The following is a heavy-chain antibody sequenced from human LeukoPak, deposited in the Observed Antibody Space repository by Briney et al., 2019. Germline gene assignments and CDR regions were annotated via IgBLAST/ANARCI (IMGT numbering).Heavy chain of an antibody. CDR2: ISPGDSDT. CDR1: GYSFSSHW. D-gene: IGHD2-2*01. Sequence: GESLKISCKASGYSFSSHWIGWVRQMPGKGLECMGIISPGDSDTRYSPSFQGQVTISADKSISTAYLQWSSLKASDTAMYYCARRNIVVVPAAIGAGRGDSSVYDAFDIWGQGTMVTVSS. J-gene: IGHJ3*02. V-gene: IGHV5-51*01. CDR3: ARRNIVVVPAAIGAGRGDSSVYDAFDI.